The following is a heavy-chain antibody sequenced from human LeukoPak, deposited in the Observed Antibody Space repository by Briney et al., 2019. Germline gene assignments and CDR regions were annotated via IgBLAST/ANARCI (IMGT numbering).Heavy chain of an antibody. CDR3: ARDGLTTVNTPIDY. V-gene: IGHV1-58*01. CDR2: IVVGSGNT. Sequence: SVKVSCKASGFTFTSSAVQWVRQARGQRLEWIGWIVVGSGNTNYAQKFQERVTITRDMSTSTAYMELSSLRSDDTAVYYCARDGLTTVNTPIDYWGQGTLVTVSS. CDR1: GFTFTSSA. J-gene: IGHJ4*02. D-gene: IGHD4-17*01.